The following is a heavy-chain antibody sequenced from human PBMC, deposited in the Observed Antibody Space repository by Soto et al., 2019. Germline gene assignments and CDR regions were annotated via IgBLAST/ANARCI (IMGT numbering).Heavy chain of an antibody. CDR1: GFTFSSYG. V-gene: IGHV3-33*01. Sequence: GGSLRLSCAASGFTFSSYGMHWVRQAPGKGLEWAAVIWYDGSNKYYADSVKGRFTISRDNSKNTLYLQMNSLRAEDTAVYYCARDRIQLWSPGHFDYWGQGTLVTVSS. D-gene: IGHD5-18*01. CDR2: IWYDGSNK. CDR3: ARDRIQLWSPGHFDY. J-gene: IGHJ4*02.